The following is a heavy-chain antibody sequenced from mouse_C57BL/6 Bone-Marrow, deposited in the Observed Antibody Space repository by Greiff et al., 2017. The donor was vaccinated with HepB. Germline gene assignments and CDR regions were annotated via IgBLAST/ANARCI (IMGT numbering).Heavy chain of an antibody. J-gene: IGHJ4*01. CDR2: INPNNGGT. D-gene: IGHD2-5*01. CDR1: GYTFTDYY. Sequence: EVQLQQSGPELVKPGASVKISCKASGYTFTDYYMNWVKQSHGKSLEWIGDINPNNGGTSYNQKFKGKATLTVDKSSSTAYMELRSLTSEDSAVYYCARDYYSNYEGAMDYWGQGTSVTVSS. CDR3: ARDYYSNYEGAMDY. V-gene: IGHV1-26*01.